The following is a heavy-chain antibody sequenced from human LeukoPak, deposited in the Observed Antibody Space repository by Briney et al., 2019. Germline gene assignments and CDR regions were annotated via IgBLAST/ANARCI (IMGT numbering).Heavy chain of an antibody. CDR1: GGSISSGGYY. J-gene: IGHJ5*02. CDR2: VYYTGST. CDR3: ARDTRHDSPKGFDP. V-gene: IGHV4-31*03. Sequence: SETLSLTCTVSGGSISSGGYYWSWICQHPGKGLEWIGYVYYTGSTYYTPSLRSRITISVDTSKNQFSLKLSSVTAADTAVYYCARDTRHDSPKGFDPWGQGTLVTVSS. D-gene: IGHD1-1*01.